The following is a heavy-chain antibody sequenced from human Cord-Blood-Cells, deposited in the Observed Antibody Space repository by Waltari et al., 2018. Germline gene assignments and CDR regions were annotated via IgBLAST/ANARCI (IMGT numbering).Heavy chain of an antibody. D-gene: IGHD3-16*01. V-gene: IGHV3-33*01. Sequence: QVQLVESGGGVVQPGRSLRLSCAASGFTFSSYGMHWVRQAPGKGLGWVAVIWYDGSNKYYADSVKGRFTISRDNSKNTLYLQMNSLRAEDTAVYYCARDRFGTFFDYWGQGTLVTVSS. J-gene: IGHJ4*02. CDR3: ARDRFGTFFDY. CDR1: GFTFSSYG. CDR2: IWYDGSNK.